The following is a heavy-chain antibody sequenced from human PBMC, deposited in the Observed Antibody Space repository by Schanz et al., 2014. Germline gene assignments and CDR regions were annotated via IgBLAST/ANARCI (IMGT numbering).Heavy chain of an antibody. D-gene: IGHD3-10*01. CDR3: ARPALWFGDNCFDP. CDR2: ISSGGGST. V-gene: IGHV3-23*01. CDR1: GFTFSSYA. J-gene: IGHJ2*01. Sequence: EVQLLESGGGLVQPGGSLRLSCAASGFTFSSYAMSWVRQAPGKGLEWVSSISSGGGSTYYADSVKGRFTISRDNSKNTLYLQMNSLRAEDTAVYYCARPALWFGDNCFDPWGRGTLITVSS.